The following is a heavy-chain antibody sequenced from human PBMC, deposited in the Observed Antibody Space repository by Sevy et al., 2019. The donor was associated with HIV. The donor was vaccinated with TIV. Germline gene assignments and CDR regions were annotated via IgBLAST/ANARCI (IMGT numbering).Heavy chain of an antibody. V-gene: IGHV1-24*01. CDR3: ATDPGCSSTSCYEFDY. CDR1: GYTLTELS. Sequence: ASVKVPGKVSGYTLTELSMHWVRQAPGKGLEWMGGFDPEDGETIYAQKFQGRVTMTEETSTDTAYMELSSLRSEDPAVYYCATDPGCSSTSCYEFDYWGQGTLVTVSS. D-gene: IGHD2-2*01. J-gene: IGHJ4*02. CDR2: FDPEDGET.